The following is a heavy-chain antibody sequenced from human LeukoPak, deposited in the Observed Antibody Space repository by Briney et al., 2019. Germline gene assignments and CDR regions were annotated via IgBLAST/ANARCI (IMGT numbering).Heavy chain of an antibody. V-gene: IGHV3-21*01. D-gene: IGHD2-15*01. CDR3: ARRYCSGGSCYCDY. CDR2: ISGSSTYI. Sequence: GGSLRLSCAASGFTFSTYSMNWVRQAPGKGLEWVSSISGSSTYIYYSDSVKGRFTISRDNAKNSLYLHMNSLRAEDTAVYYCARRYCSGGSCYCDYWGQGTLVTVSS. J-gene: IGHJ4*02. CDR1: GFTFSTYS.